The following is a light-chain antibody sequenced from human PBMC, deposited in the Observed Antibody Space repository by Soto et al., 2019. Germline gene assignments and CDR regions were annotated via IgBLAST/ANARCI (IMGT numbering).Light chain of an antibody. CDR3: QQSYSTPPT. J-gene: IGKJ2*01. V-gene: IGKV1-39*01. CDR1: QYISNY. Sequence: DIKMTQSPSSLSASVGDRVTITCRASQYISNYLNWYQQKSGTASKLLIHTASTLQSRVPSRCRGRGSGPDFTLTISSVQPDDFAIYFCQQSYSTPPTFGQGTTLEI. CDR2: TAS.